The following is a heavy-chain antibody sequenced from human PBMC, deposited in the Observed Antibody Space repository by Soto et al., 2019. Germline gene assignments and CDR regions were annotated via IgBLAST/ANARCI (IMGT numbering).Heavy chain of an antibody. Sequence: PGESLKISCECSGFNFTTFWIGWVRQMPGKGLEWMGIIYPGDSDTRYSPSFQGQVTISADKSISTAYLQWSSLRASDSAMYYCASAYYDSNGHNYFDCLRQGTLVTVSS. CDR1: GFNFTTFW. J-gene: IGHJ4*02. CDR2: IYPGDSDT. V-gene: IGHV5-51*01. D-gene: IGHD3-22*01. CDR3: ASAYYDSNGHNYFDC.